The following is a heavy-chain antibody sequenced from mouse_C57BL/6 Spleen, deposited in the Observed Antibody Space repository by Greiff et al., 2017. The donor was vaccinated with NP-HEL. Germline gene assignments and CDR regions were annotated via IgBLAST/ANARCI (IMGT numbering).Heavy chain of an antibody. V-gene: IGHV1-82*01. D-gene: IGHD3-1*01. J-gene: IGHJ4*01. CDR1: GYAFSSSW. CDR3: SRGKLGAMDY. Sequence: QVQLQQSGPELVKPGASVKISCKASGYAFSSSWMNWVKQRPGKGLEWIGRIYPGDGDTNYNGKFKGKATLTADKSSSTAYMQLSSLTSEDSAVYFCSRGKLGAMDYWGQGTSVTVSS. CDR2: IYPGDGDT.